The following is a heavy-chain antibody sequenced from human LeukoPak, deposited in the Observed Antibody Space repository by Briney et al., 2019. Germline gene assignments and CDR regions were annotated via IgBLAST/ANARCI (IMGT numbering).Heavy chain of an antibody. CDR2: IYHSGST. CDR1: GYPITNGYY. V-gene: IGHV4-38-2*01. D-gene: IGHD3-22*01. CDR3: ARFQISVDRPFDP. J-gene: IGHJ5*02. Sequence: PSETLSLTCAVSGYPITNGYYWGWIRQPPGKGLEWIGSIYHSGSTYYNPSLKSRVTISLDTSKSQFSLKLHSVTAADTAVYYCARFQISVDRPFDPWGQGTLVTVSS.